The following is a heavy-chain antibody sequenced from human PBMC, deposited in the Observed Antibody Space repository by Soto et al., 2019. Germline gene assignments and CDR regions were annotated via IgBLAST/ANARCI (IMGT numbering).Heavy chain of an antibody. CDR2: IYHSGST. V-gene: IGHV4-59*08. Sequence: PSETLSLTCTVSGGSIINYYWSWIRQAPGKGLEWIGYIYHSGSTNHNPSLKSRVTISVDTSKNQFSLKLSSVTAADTAVYYCARPYRVAAAGTIGMDVWGQGTTVTVSS. CDR1: GGSIINYY. J-gene: IGHJ6*02. CDR3: ARPYRVAAAGTIGMDV. D-gene: IGHD6-13*01.